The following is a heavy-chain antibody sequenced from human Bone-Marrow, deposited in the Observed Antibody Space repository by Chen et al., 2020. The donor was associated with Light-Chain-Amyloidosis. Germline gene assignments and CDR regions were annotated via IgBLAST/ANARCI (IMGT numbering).Heavy chain of an antibody. CDR3: ARDPEISSGGFDL. V-gene: IGHV3-53*01. Sequence: VQLVESGGGLIQPGGYLRLSCAASGFAVSDNYMSWVRQAPGKGLEWVSLIYRGGTTYYADSVKVRFTISRDNSKNTLYLQMNSLRADDSAVYYCARDPEISSGGFDLWGRGTLVTVSS. CDR1: GFAVSDNY. CDR2: IYRGGTT. J-gene: IGHJ2*01. D-gene: IGHD6-25*01.